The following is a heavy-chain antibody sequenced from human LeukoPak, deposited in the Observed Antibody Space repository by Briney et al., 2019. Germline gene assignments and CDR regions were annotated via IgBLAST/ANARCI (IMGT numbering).Heavy chain of an antibody. Sequence: GASVKVSCKASGYTFTGYYMHWVRQAPGQGLEWMGRINPNSGGTNYAQKFQGTVTMTRDTSISTAYMELSRLRSDDTAVYYCARHLQLAYYFDYWGQGTLVTVSS. J-gene: IGHJ4*02. CDR1: GYTFTGYY. V-gene: IGHV1-2*06. CDR3: ARHLQLAYYFDY. D-gene: IGHD6-13*01. CDR2: INPNSGGT.